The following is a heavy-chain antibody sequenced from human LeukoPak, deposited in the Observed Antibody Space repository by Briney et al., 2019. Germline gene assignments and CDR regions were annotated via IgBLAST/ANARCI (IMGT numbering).Heavy chain of an antibody. CDR1: GGSISSYY. CDR2: IYYSGST. Sequence: SETLSLTCTVSGGSISSYYWSWIRQPPGKGLEWIGYIYYSGSTNYNPSLKSRVTISVDTSKNQFSLKLSSVTAADTAVYYCARHHQRRITMIVEYGYAFDIWGQGTMVTVSS. CDR3: ARHHQRRITMIVEYGYAFDI. V-gene: IGHV4-59*01. J-gene: IGHJ3*02. D-gene: IGHD3-22*01.